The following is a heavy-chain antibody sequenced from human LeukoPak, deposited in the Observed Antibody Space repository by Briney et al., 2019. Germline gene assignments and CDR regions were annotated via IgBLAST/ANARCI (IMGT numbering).Heavy chain of an antibody. CDR1: GFTFSSYW. CDR2: INTDGSRT. J-gene: IGHJ3*02. CDR3: AREGSAAGIDDAFDI. V-gene: IGHV3-74*01. D-gene: IGHD6-13*01. Sequence: GGSLRLSCAASGFTFSSYWMHWVRQAPGKGLVWVSRINTDGSRTSCADSVKGRFTISRDHAKNTLYLQMNSLRAEDTALYYCAREGSAAGIDDAFDIWGQGTMVTVSS.